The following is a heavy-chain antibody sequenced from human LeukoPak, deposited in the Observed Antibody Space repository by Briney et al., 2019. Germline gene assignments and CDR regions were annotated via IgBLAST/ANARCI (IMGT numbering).Heavy chain of an antibody. D-gene: IGHD6-6*01. CDR2: ISPDGSDT. V-gene: IGHV5-51*01. CDR3: ARLTSSSSFDY. CDR1: GYSFTNYW. Sequence: GESLKISCKGSGYSFTNYWIGWVRQMPGKGLEWMGIISPDGSDTRYSPSFQGQVTISADTSITTAYLQWSSLKASDTAMYYCARLTSSSSFDYWGQGTLVTVSS. J-gene: IGHJ4*02.